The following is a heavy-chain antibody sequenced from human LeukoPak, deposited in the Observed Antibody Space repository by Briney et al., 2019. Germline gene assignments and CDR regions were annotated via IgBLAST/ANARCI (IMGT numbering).Heavy chain of an antibody. Sequence: PGGSLRLSCAASGFTFSSYWMSWVRQAPGRGLEWVANIKEDGSEKYYVDSVKGRFTISRDNAKNSLYLQMNSLRAEDTAVYYCARDLTSLDVLLWFGEPRAGSGDYYYYGMDVWGQGTTVTVSS. CDR2: IKEDGSEK. D-gene: IGHD3-10*01. V-gene: IGHV3-7*01. CDR1: GFTFSSYW. J-gene: IGHJ6*02. CDR3: ARDLTSLDVLLWFGEPRAGSGDYYYYGMDV.